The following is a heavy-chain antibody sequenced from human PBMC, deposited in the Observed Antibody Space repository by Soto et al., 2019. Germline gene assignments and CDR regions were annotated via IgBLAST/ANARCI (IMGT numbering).Heavy chain of an antibody. V-gene: IGHV3-23*01. CDR3: AKDVTYYYDAAGSNYFDY. J-gene: IGHJ4*02. CDR1: AFTFSTYA. D-gene: IGHD3-22*01. Sequence: EVQLLESGGGLVQPGGSLRLSCAASAFTFSTYAMSWVRQAPGKGLEWVSAISGTGGSTYYADSVKGRFTISRDNSKNTLYLQMNSLRAEDMALYYCAKDVTYYYDAAGSNYFDYWGQGTLVTVSS. CDR2: ISGTGGST.